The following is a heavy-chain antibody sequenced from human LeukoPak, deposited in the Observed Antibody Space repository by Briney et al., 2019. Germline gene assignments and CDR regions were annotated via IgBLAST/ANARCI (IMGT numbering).Heavy chain of an antibody. V-gene: IGHV3-66*01. J-gene: IGHJ3*02. CDR1: GFTFSSYA. Sequence: GGSLRLSCAASGFTFSSYAMSWVRQAPGKGLEWVSDIHGGGSTYYSDSVKGRFTISRDDSKNTLYLQMNSLRAEDTAVYYCARGGSITARPGAFDIWGQGTMVTVSS. D-gene: IGHD6-6*01. CDR2: IHGGGST. CDR3: ARGGSITARPGAFDI.